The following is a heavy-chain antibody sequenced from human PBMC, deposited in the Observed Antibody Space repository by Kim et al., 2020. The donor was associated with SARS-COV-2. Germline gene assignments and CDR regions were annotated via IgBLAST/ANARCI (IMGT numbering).Heavy chain of an antibody. J-gene: IGHJ4*02. CDR3: ARGGSR. Sequence: SGRCYIYYAALVKGRFTISRDDAKNSLYLQMNSMRVEDTAVYYCARGGSRWGQGTMVTVSS. CDR2: SGRCYI. V-gene: IGHV3-21*01. D-gene: IGHD6-13*01.